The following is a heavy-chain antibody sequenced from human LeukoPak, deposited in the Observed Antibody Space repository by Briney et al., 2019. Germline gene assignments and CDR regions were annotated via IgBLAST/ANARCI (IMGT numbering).Heavy chain of an antibody. CDR1: GFTFSSYW. CDR3: ARGVSGYASSLGY. V-gene: IGHV3-74*01. CDR2: INSDGSST. Sequence: GGSLRLSCAASGFTFSSYWMHWVRQAPGEGLVGVSRINSDGSSTSYADSVRGRFSISRDNAKNTLYLQVNSLRAEDTAVYYCARGVSGYASSLGYWGQGTLVTVSA. J-gene: IGHJ4*02. D-gene: IGHD6-6*01.